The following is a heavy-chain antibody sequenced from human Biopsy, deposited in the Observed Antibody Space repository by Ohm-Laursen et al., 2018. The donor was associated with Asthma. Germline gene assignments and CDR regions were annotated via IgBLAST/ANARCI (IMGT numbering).Heavy chain of an antibody. CDR2: ITGTSRYI. D-gene: IGHD1-14*01. V-gene: IGHV3-21*01. CDR3: ARDGPELPTELDY. J-gene: IGHJ4*02. CDR1: GFTFSHYN. Sequence: SLRLSCAASGFTFSHYNMNWVRQAPGQGLEWVSSITGTSRYIKYADSVKGRFTISRDNAKNSLYLQMNSLRAEDTAVYYCARDGPELPTELDYWGPGTLVTVSS.